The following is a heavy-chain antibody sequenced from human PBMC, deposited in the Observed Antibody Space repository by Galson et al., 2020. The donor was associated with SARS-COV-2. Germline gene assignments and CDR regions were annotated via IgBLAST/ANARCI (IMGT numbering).Heavy chain of an antibody. J-gene: IGHJ4*02. V-gene: IGHV3-30*03. Sequence: QAAGSLTLSCAASGFTFSNYGMHWVRQAPGKGLEGVAVISSDGSNKYYPDSVKGRFTISRDNSKNALYLQMNSLRAADTAVYYCASLIAAAGTVDYWGQGTLVTVAS. D-gene: IGHD6-13*01. CDR2: ISSDGSNK. CDR3: ASLIAAAGTVDY. CDR1: GFTFSNYG.